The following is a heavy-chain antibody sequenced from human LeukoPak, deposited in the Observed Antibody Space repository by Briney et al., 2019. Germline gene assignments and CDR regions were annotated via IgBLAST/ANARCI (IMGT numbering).Heavy chain of an antibody. CDR3: ARHGRPGNGGYENAFEI. CDR2: IYDSGDT. V-gene: IGHV4-39*01. Sequence: SETLSFTCTVSGWSISSSTYYWDWIRQPRGQGLEWIGNIYDSGDTYYTPSLKSRVTMFVDTSKNQFSLKLSSVTAADTAVYYCARHGRPGNGGYENAFEIWGQGTMVTVSS. CDR1: GWSISSSTYY. J-gene: IGHJ3*02. D-gene: IGHD5-12*01.